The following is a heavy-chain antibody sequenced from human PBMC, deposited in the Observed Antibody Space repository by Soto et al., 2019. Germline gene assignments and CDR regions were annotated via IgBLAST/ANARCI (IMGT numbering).Heavy chain of an antibody. D-gene: IGHD6-13*01. J-gene: IGHJ4*02. Sequence: QVQLVQSGAEVKKPGASVKVSCKAPGYTYTGYYMHWVRQAPGQEFEWMGWTNPNSGGTNYAQKFQGRVTMTRDTCISTAFMELSRLRSDDTAVYYCARGRVIAAAGTEGFDYWGQGTLVSVSS. CDR2: TNPNSGGT. CDR1: GYTYTGYY. CDR3: ARGRVIAAAGTEGFDY. V-gene: IGHV1-2*02.